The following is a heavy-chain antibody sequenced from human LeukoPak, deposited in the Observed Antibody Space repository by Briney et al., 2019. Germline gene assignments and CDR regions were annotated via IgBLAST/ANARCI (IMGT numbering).Heavy chain of an antibody. D-gene: IGHD3-9*01. CDR2: IYPSGTT. V-gene: IGHV4-4*07. J-gene: IGHJ4*02. Sequence: PSETLSLTCSVSGGSVSSYYWSWIRQPAGKGLEWIGRIYPSGTTHYNPSLKSRVTMSVDTSKNHFSLKLTSVTAADTAVYYCAKFYDISTGYFDCWGQGTLVTVSS. CDR1: GGSVSSYY. CDR3: AKFYDISTGYFDC.